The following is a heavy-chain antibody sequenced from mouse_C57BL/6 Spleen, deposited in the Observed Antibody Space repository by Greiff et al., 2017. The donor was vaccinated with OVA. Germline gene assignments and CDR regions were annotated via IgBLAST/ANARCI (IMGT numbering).Heavy chain of an antibody. D-gene: IGHD2-2*01. Sequence: QVQLQQPGAELVKPGASVKMSCKASGYTFTSYWITWVKQRPGQGLEWIGDIYPGSGSTNYNEKFKSKATLTVDTSSSTAYMQLSSLTSEDSAVYYCARGGGYGHYLDDWGQGTTLTVSS. V-gene: IGHV1-55*01. CDR2: IYPGSGST. CDR1: GYTFTSYW. J-gene: IGHJ2*01. CDR3: ARGGGYGHYLDD.